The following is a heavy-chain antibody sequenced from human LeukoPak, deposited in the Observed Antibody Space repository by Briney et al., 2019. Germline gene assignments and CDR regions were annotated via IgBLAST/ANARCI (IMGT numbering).Heavy chain of an antibody. V-gene: IGHV4-39*01. CDR1: GGSISSSSYY. CDR3: ASTPMVRGVIIGYYYYMDV. Sequence: SETLSLTCTVSGGSISSSSYYWGWIRQPPGKGLEWIGSIYYSGSTYYNPSLKSRVTISVDTSKNQFSLKLSSVTAADTAVYCCASTPMVRGVIIGYYYYMDVWGKGTTVTVSS. CDR2: IYYSGST. J-gene: IGHJ6*03. D-gene: IGHD3-10*01.